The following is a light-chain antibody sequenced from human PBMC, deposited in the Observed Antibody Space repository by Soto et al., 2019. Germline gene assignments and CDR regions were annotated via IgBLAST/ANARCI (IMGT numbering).Light chain of an antibody. CDR2: DVS. CDR3: HQYYTYPWT. Sequence: DIQMTQSPSTLSASVGDRVTITCRASQSISSWLAWYQQKPGKAPKLLIYDVSSLGSGVPSRFSGSGSGTEITLTISSLQPDDFATYYCHQYYTYPWTFGQGTKVDIK. J-gene: IGKJ1*01. CDR1: QSISSW. V-gene: IGKV1-5*01.